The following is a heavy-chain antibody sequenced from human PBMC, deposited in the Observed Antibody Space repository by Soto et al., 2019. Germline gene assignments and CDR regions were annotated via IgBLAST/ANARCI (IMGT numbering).Heavy chain of an antibody. CDR2: MGGSGRSA. V-gene: IGHV3-23*01. CDR3: AKDLPGELLPTFFES. CDR1: GFTFSSHA. J-gene: IGHJ5*01. Sequence: AGSLSLSCVVSGFTFSSHAMTWVRQAPRKGLEWVSSMGGSGRSAYYTDSVKGRFTISRDNSKSTLYLQMTSLRAEDTALYYCAKDLPGELLPTFFESWGPGTLVTGTS. D-gene: IGHD3-10*01.